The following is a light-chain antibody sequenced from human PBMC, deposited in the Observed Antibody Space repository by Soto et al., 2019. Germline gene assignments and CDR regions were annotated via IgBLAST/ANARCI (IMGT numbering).Light chain of an antibody. Sequence: QSVLTQPASVSGSPGQSITISCTGTSSDVGAYNYVSWYQQHPGKAPKLVIYEVTNRPSGVSNRFSGSKSGNTASLTISGLQTEDEADYYCNSYTISSTLVFGGGTKVTVL. J-gene: IGLJ2*01. CDR2: EVT. CDR1: SSDVGAYNY. V-gene: IGLV2-14*01. CDR3: NSYTISSTLV.